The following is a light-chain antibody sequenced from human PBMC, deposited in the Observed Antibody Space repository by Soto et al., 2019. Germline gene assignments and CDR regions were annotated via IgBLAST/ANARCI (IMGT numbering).Light chain of an antibody. CDR2: DAS. CDR3: QQRSNWPRT. Sequence: EIVLTQSPATLSLSPGERATLSCRASQSVSSFLAWYQQKPGQAPRLLIYDASNRATGIPARFSGSGSGTDFTLTISSLEPEDFAVYYCQQRSNWPRTFCQGTKVEI. CDR1: QSVSSF. J-gene: IGKJ1*01. V-gene: IGKV3-11*01.